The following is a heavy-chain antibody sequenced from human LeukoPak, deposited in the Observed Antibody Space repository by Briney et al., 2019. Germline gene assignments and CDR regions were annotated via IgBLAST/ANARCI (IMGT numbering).Heavy chain of an antibody. Sequence: ASVTVSYKSSVYTFTIYGISWVRQAPGQGLEWMGWISAYNGNTNYAQKLQGRVTITTDTSTTTAYMELRSLRSDDAAVYYCARGAEEACGYDCWGPGVLVT. CDR1: VYTFTIYG. D-gene: IGHD3-22*01. CDR3: ARGAEEACGYDC. V-gene: IGHV1-18*01. CDR2: ISAYNGNT. J-gene: IGHJ4*02.